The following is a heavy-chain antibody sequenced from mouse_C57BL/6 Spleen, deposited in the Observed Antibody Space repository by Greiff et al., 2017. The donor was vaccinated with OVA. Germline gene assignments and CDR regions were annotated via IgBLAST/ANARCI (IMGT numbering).Heavy chain of an antibody. V-gene: IGHV1-15*01. CDR1: GYTFTDYE. J-gene: IGHJ4*01. Sequence: VQLQQSGAELVRPGASVTLSCKASGYTFTDYEMHWVKQTPVHGLEWIGAIDPETGGTAYNQKFKGKAILTADKSSSTAYMELRSLTSEDSAVYYCTREGPWDDYAMDYWGQGTSVTVSS. D-gene: IGHD4-1*01. CDR2: IDPETGGT. CDR3: TREGPWDDYAMDY.